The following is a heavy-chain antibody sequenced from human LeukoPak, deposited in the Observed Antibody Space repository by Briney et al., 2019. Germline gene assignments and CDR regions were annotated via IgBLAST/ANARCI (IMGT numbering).Heavy chain of an antibody. D-gene: IGHD2-2*01. CDR3: ARDDCTSTTCYLGY. CDR2: ISTYNGNT. Sequence: ASVKVSCKASGYTFTSYGISWVRQAPGQGLEWMGWISTYNGNTRYAQKVQGRVTMTTDTSTSTVYMELRSLRPDDTAVYYCARDDCTSTTCYLGYWGQGTLVTVSS. J-gene: IGHJ4*02. V-gene: IGHV1-18*01. CDR1: GYTFTSYG.